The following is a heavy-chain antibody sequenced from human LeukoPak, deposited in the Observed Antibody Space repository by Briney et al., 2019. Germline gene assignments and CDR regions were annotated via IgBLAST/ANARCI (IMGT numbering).Heavy chain of an antibody. D-gene: IGHD3-10*01. V-gene: IGHV4-59*01. CDR3: ARDAYFYLGYFDL. CDR1: GGSISTNY. CDR2: ISYSGSP. Sequence: SETLSLTCTVSGGSISTNYWSWIRQPPGKGLEWIGFISYSGSPSYNPSLKSRVTISVDTSKIQFSLNLSSVTAADTAVYYCARDAYFYLGYFDLWGRGTLVTVSS. J-gene: IGHJ2*01.